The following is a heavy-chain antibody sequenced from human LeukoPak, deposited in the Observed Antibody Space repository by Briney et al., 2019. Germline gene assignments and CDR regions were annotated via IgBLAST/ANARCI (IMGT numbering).Heavy chain of an antibody. D-gene: IGHD1-26*01. J-gene: IGHJ5*02. CDR1: GFTFSTYA. Sequence: GGSLRLSCAASGFTFSTYAMHWVRQAPRKGLEWVTVISYDGSNKYYADSVKGRFTISRDNSKNTLYLQMNSLGAEDTAIYYCARSPRGSGHYNWSDPWGQGTLVTVSS. CDR3: ARSPRGSGHYNWSDP. V-gene: IGHV3-30-3*01. CDR2: ISYDGSNK.